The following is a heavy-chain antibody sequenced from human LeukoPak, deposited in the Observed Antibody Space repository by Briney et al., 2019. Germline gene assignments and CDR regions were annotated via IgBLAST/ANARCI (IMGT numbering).Heavy chain of an antibody. J-gene: IGHJ4*02. CDR3: ARNPREGSTYGTFDY. V-gene: IGHV4-61*01. D-gene: IGHD3-10*01. Sequence: PSETLSLTCSVPGGSVNSDPYYWSWIRQPPGKGLEWIGDIYYNGRTTYNPSLKSPVTISVDTSKNQFSLKLISVTPADTAVYYCARNPREGSTYGTFDYWGQGTQVTVSS. CDR1: GGSVNSDPYY. CDR2: IYYNGRT.